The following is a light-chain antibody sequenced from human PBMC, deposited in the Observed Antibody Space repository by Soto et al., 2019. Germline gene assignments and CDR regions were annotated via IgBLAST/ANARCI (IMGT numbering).Light chain of an antibody. V-gene: IGLV2-23*01. CDR1: KNNLGSYDL. CDR3: CSLEGSNALVV. Sequence: QSALTQPASVSGSPGQSITVSCTGTKNNLGSYDLVSWYQKYPDKAPTLLIYEATKWPSGISDRFSGSKSGFTASLTISGLRAEDEAEYYCCSLEGSNALVVFGGGTKLTVL. CDR2: EAT. J-gene: IGLJ2*01.